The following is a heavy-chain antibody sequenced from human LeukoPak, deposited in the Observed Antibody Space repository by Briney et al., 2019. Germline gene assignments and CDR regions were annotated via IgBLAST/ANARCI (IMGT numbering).Heavy chain of an antibody. Sequence: PGGSLRLSCAASGFIFGRDSMNWVRQAPGRGLEWISYISRDSDIRYYADSVKGRFTISRDNSKNTLYPQMNSLRAEDTAVYYCARDSTTLWDPSYYFDYWGQGTLVTVSS. CDR1: GFIFGRDS. V-gene: IGHV3-48*01. CDR3: ARDSTTLWDPSYYFDY. CDR2: ISRDSDIR. D-gene: IGHD4-17*01. J-gene: IGHJ4*02.